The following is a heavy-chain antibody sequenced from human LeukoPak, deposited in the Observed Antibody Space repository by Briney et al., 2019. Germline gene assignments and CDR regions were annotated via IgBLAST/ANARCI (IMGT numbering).Heavy chain of an antibody. CDR2: IDPSDSYT. CDR1: GYSFTSYW. Sequence: GESLKISCKGSGYSFTSYWISWVRQMPGKGLEWMGRIDPSDSYTNYSPSFQGHVTISADKSISTAYLQWSSLKASDTAMYYCARRGTYCSSTSCSETIDYWGRGTLVTVSS. D-gene: IGHD2-2*01. CDR3: ARRGTYCSSTSCSETIDY. V-gene: IGHV5-10-1*01. J-gene: IGHJ4*02.